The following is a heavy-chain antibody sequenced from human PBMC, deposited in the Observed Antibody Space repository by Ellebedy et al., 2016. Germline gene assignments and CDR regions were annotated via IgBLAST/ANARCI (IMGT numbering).Heavy chain of an antibody. CDR3: ANSGRESHSSGGGGGGLFDY. J-gene: IGHJ4*02. Sequence: GESLKISCAASGFTFSSYAMSWVRQAPGKGLEWVSAISGSGGSTYYADSVKGRFTISRDNSKNTLYLQMNSLRAEDTAVYYCANSGRESHSSGGGGGGLFDYWGQGTLVTVSS. V-gene: IGHV3-23*01. D-gene: IGHD6-19*01. CDR2: ISGSGGST. CDR1: GFTFSSYA.